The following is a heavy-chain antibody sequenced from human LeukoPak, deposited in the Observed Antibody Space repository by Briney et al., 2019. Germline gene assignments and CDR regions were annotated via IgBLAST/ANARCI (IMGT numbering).Heavy chain of an antibody. D-gene: IGHD5-12*01. CDR1: GYTFTGYY. CDR3: ARAKWLVATMNY. J-gene: IGHJ4*02. Sequence: ASVKVSCKASGYTFTGYYMHWVRQAPGQGLEWMGWINPNSGGTNYAQKFQGRVTMTRDTSISTAYMELSRLRSDDTAVYYCARAKWLVATMNYWGQGTLVTVSS. CDR2: INPNSGGT. V-gene: IGHV1-2*02.